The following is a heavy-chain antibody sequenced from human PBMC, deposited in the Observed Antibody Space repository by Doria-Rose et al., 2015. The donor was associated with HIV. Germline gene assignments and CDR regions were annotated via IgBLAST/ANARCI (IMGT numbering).Heavy chain of an antibody. CDR2: INHSVRT. Sequence: QVQLQQWGAGLVKPSETLSLTCAVFGGSFSGYYWSWIRQTPRKVLEWSAEINHSVRTNYKPSLKSRVTISLDTSKNLFSLKLSSVTAADTAVYYCARGLLRGGWNDVDYYYGMDVWGQGTTVTVSS. V-gene: IGHV4-34*01. D-gene: IGHD1-1*01. J-gene: IGHJ6*02. CDR3: ARGLLRGGWNDVDYYYGMDV. CDR1: GGSFSGYY.